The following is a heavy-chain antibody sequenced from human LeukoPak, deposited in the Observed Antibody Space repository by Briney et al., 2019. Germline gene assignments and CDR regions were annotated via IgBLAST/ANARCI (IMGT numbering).Heavy chain of an antibody. Sequence: GESLKISCKGFGYRFTSYWIGWVRQMPGKGLEWMGIIYPGDSDTRYSPSFQGQVTISADKSISTAYLLWNSLKASDTAIYYCARHADNWYSGVEYWGQGTLVTVSS. V-gene: IGHV5-51*01. CDR3: ARHADNWYSGVEY. D-gene: IGHD1-1*01. J-gene: IGHJ4*02. CDR2: IYPGDSDT. CDR1: GYRFTSYW.